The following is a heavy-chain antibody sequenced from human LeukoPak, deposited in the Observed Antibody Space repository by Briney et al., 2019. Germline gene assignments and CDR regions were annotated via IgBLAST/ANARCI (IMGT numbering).Heavy chain of an antibody. Sequence: HSGGSLRLSCSASGFTSSSYWMSWVRPAPGKGLEWMANIKQDGGDQNYVDSVKGRFTISRDNAKNSLFLQMNSLRAEDTAVYYCARDGILTYAFDIWGQGTMVTVSP. CDR2: IKQDGGDQ. D-gene: IGHD1-1*01. J-gene: IGHJ3*02. V-gene: IGHV3-7*01. CDR3: ARDGILTYAFDI. CDR1: GFTSSSYW.